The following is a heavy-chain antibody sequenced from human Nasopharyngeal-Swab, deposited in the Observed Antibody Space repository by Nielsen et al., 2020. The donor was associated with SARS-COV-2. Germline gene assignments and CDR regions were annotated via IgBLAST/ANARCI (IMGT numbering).Heavy chain of an antibody. D-gene: IGHD3-9*01. V-gene: IGHV4-34*01. CDR2: INHSGST. J-gene: IGHJ6*03. Sequence: SETLSLTCAVYGGSFSGYYWSWIRKPPGNGLEWIGEINHSGSTNYNPSLKSRVTISVDTSKNQFSLKLSSVTAADTAVYYCARTGYYDILTGYHYYMDVWGKGTTVTVSS. CDR3: ARTGYYDILTGYHYYMDV. CDR1: GGSFSGYY.